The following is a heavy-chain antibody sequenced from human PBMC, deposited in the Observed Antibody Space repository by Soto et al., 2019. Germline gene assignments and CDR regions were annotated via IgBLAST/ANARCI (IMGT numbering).Heavy chain of an antibody. J-gene: IGHJ3*02. CDR3: ARTYYYDLSRPNDAFDI. Sequence: PGGSLRLSCAASGFIFSSYAMHWVRQAPGKGLEWVAVISYDGSNKYYADSVKGRFTISRDNSKNTLYLQMNSLRAEDTAVYYCARTYYYDLSRPNDAFDIWGQGTMVTVSS. V-gene: IGHV3-30-3*01. CDR1: GFIFSSYA. D-gene: IGHD3-22*01. CDR2: ISYDGSNK.